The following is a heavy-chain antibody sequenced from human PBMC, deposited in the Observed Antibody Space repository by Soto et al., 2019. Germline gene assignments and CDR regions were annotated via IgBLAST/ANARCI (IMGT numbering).Heavy chain of an antibody. J-gene: IGHJ6*01. CDR3: ARWYFGMEG. CDR2: IYYSGST. CDR1: VGSISSSSYY. Sequence: WETLSLTCTFSVGSISSSSYYCGWIRQPPWKGLEWIGSIYYSGSTYYNPSLKSRVTISVDTSKDQFSLKLSSVTAADTAVYYCARWYFGMEGLGHLTTINVS. V-gene: IGHV4-39*01. D-gene: IGHD3-9*01.